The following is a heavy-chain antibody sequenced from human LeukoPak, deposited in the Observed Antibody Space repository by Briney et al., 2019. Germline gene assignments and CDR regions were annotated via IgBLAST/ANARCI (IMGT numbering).Heavy chain of an antibody. CDR3: ARTTEGGYTYDYFYYYYMDV. CDR2: IYYSGST. CDR1: GGSISSYY. D-gene: IGHD5-18*01. J-gene: IGHJ6*03. Sequence: TSETLSLTCTVSGGSISSYYWSWIRQPPGNGLEWIGYIYYSGSTNYNPSLKSRVTISVDTSKNQFSLKLSSVTAADTAVYYCARTTEGGYTYDYFYYYYMDVWGKGTTVTISS. V-gene: IGHV4-59*01.